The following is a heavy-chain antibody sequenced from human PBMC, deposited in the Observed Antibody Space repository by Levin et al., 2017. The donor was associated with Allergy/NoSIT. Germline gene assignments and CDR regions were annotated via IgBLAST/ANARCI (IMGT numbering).Heavy chain of an antibody. D-gene: IGHD6-19*01. CDR3: AREDSSGWYVSIGGYYYYMDV. CDR2: INTNTGNP. J-gene: IGHJ6*03. CDR1: GYTFTSYA. Sequence: ASVKVSCKASGYTFTSYAMNWVRQAPGQGLEWMGWINTNTGNPTYAQGFTGRFVFSLDTSVSTAYLQICSLKAEDTAVYYCAREDSSGWYVSIGGYYYYMDVWGKGTTVTVSS. V-gene: IGHV7-4-1*01.